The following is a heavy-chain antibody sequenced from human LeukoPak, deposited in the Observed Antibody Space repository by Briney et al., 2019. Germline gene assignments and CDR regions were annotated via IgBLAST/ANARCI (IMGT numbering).Heavy chain of an antibody. D-gene: IGHD2-15*01. CDR2: MSPNSGNT. CDR1: GYTFTSYD. Sequence: ASVKVSCKASGYTFTSYDINWVRQAPGQGLEWMGWMSPNSGNTGYAQKFQGRVTMTRNTSISTAYMELSSLRSEDTAVYYCARGGSCSGGSCYELTNWFDPWGQGTLVTVSS. J-gene: IGHJ5*02. V-gene: IGHV1-8*01. CDR3: ARGGSCSGGSCYELTNWFDP.